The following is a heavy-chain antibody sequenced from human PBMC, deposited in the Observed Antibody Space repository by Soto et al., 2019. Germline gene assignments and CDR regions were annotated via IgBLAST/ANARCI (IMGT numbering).Heavy chain of an antibody. CDR1: GYTFTGYY. D-gene: IGHD5-12*01. CDR2: INPNSGGT. Sequence: ASVKVSCKASGYTFTGYYMHWVRQAPGQGLEWMGWINPNSGGTNYAQKFQGWVTMTRDTSISTAYMELSRLRSDDTAVYYCARARGYSGYDPFDYWGQGTLVTVSS. J-gene: IGHJ4*02. V-gene: IGHV1-2*04. CDR3: ARARGYSGYDPFDY.